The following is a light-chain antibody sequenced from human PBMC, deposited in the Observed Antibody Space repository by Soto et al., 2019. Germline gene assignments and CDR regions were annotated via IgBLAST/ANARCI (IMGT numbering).Light chain of an antibody. J-gene: IGKJ1*01. CDR1: QSVSSN. V-gene: IGKV3-20*01. CDR2: GAS. CDR3: QQYGSSGT. Sequence: EIVLTQYTGTLSLSPGERATLSCRASQSVSSNLAWYQQKPGQAPRLLIYGASTRATGIPARFSGSGSGTDFTLTISRLEPEDFAVYYCQQYGSSGTFGQGTKVDIK.